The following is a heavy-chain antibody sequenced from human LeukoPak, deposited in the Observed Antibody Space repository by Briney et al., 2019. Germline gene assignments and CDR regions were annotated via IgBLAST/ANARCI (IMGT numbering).Heavy chain of an antibody. Sequence: PSVTLSLTCTVSGGSISSSSYYWDWIRQPPGNGLEWIGSIYYSGSTYYNPSLKSRVTISVDTSKNQFSLKLSSVTAADTAVYYCARTGYGSGSRYFDYWGQGTLVTVSS. CDR3: ARTGYGSGSRYFDY. V-gene: IGHV4-39*01. CDR2: IYYSGST. CDR1: GGSISSSSYY. J-gene: IGHJ4*02. D-gene: IGHD3-10*01.